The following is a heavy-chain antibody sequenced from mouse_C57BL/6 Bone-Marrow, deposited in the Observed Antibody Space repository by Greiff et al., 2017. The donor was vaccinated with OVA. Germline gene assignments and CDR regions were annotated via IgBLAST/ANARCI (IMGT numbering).Heavy chain of an antibody. D-gene: IGHD4-1*01. CDR2: IYPGSGST. V-gene: IGHV1-55*01. Sequence: QVQLQQPGAELVKPGASVKMSCKASGYTFTSYWITWVKQRPGQGLEWIGDIYPGSGSTNYNEKFKSKATLTVDTSSSTAYMQLSSLTSEDSAVYYCARWELEGAWFAYWGQGTLVTVSA. CDR3: ARWELEGAWFAY. CDR1: GYTFTSYW. J-gene: IGHJ3*01.